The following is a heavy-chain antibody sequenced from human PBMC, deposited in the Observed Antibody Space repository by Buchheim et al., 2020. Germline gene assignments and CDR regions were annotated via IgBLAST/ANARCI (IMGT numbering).Heavy chain of an antibody. D-gene: IGHD6-19*01. CDR1: GFTFTSYT. V-gene: IGHV3-23*01. CDR2: ISGSGDST. CDR3: AKDKQWLDGDLDY. J-gene: IGHJ4*02. Sequence: EVQLLESGGDLVQPGGSLRLSCAASGFTFTSYTLAWVRQSPGQGLEWVSAISGSGDSTYYADSVKGRFTISRDNSKNTLYLHMNSLRAEDTAVYYCAKDKQWLDGDLDYWGQGTL.